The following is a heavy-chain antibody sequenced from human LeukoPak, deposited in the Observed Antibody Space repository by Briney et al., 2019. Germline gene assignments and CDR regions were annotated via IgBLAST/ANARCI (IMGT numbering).Heavy chain of an antibody. CDR2: IYYSGST. V-gene: IGHV4-31*03. CDR3: ARDAYYGPGSLVY. CDR1: GDSINGGGYY. J-gene: IGHJ4*02. D-gene: IGHD3-10*01. Sequence: PSETLSLTCTVSGDSINGGGYYWSWIRQHPGKGLEWIGYIYYSGSTYYNPSLKSRVTISVDTSKNQFSLKVGSVTVADTAVYYCARDAYYGPGSLVYWGQGTLVTVSS.